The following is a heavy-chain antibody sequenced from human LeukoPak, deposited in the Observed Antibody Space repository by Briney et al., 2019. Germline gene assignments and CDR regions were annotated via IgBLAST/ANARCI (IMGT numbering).Heavy chain of an antibody. V-gene: IGHV4-34*01. CDR3: ARGTRRSYYYDSSGYYQNRYYFDY. D-gene: IGHD3-22*01. J-gene: IGHJ4*02. Sequence: SETLSLTCAVYGGCFSGYYWSWIRQPPGKGLEWIGEINHSGSTNYNPSLKSRVTISVDTSKNQFSLKLSSVTAADTAVYYCARGTRRSYYYDSSGYYQNRYYFDYWGQGTLVTVSS. CDR2: INHSGST. CDR1: GGCFSGYY.